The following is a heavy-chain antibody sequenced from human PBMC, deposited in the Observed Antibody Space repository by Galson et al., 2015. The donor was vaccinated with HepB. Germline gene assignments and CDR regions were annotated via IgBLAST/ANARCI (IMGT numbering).Heavy chain of an antibody. D-gene: IGHD2-15*01. CDR3: ARHPGYCSGGGCWGYNWFDP. V-gene: IGHV6-1*01. Sequence: CAISGDSVSSNSAAWNWIRQSPSRGLEWLGRTYYRSKWYNGYAVSVKSRITINPDTSKNQFSLQLNSVTPEDTAVYYCARHPGYCSGGGCWGYNWFDPWGQGTLVTVSS. CDR1: GDSVSSNSAA. J-gene: IGHJ5*02. CDR2: TYYRSKWYN.